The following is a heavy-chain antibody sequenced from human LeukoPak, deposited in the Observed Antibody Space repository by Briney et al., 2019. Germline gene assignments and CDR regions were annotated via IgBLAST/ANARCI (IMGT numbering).Heavy chain of an antibody. CDR1: GYTFTSYG. Sequence: ASVKVSCKASGYTFTSYGISWVRQAPGQGLEWMGWISAYNGNTNYAQKLQGRVTMTTDSSTSTAYMELRSLRSDDTAVYYCARAYYYDSSGYYPFVAFDIWGQGTMVTVSS. D-gene: IGHD3-22*01. J-gene: IGHJ3*02. V-gene: IGHV1-18*01. CDR2: ISAYNGNT. CDR3: ARAYYYDSSGYYPFVAFDI.